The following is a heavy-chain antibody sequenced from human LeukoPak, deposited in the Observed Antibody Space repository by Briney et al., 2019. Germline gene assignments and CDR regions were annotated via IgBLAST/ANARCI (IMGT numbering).Heavy chain of an antibody. CDR2: IYYSGST. D-gene: IGHD1-1*01. J-gene: IGHJ4*02. CDR3: ARHVKLHHLLLES. Sequence: SETLSLTCTVSGGSISSSSYYWGWIRQPPGKGLEWIGSIYYSGSTYYNPSLKSRVTISVDTSKNQFSLKLSSVTAADTAVYYCARHVKLHHLLLESWGQGTLVTVSS. V-gene: IGHV4-39*01. CDR1: GGSISSSSYY.